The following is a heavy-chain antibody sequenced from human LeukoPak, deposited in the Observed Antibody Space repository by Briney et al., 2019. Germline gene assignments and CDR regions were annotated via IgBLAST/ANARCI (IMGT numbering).Heavy chain of an antibody. CDR2: IRYDGSNK. CDR1: GFTFSSYG. D-gene: IGHD3-10*01. J-gene: IGHJ4*02. CDR3: ARAGGLLWFGESKTFDY. Sequence: GGSLRLSCAASGFTFSSYGMHWVRQAPGKGLEWVAFIRYDGSNKYYADSVKGRFTISRDNSKNTLNLQMNSLRAEDTAVYYCARAGGLLWFGESKTFDYWGQGTLVTVSS. V-gene: IGHV3-30*02.